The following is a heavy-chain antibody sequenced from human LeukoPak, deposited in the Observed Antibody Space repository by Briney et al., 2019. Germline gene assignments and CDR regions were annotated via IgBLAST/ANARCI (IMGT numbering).Heavy chain of an antibody. CDR1: GYTFTSYD. CDR3: ARGLCSSTSCYLHYYYYGMDV. CDR2: MNPNSGNT. V-gene: IGHV1-8*01. J-gene: IGHJ6*02. Sequence: VASVEVSCKASGYTFTSYDINWVRQATGQGLEWMGWMNPNSGNTGYAQKFQGRVTMTRNTSISTAYMELSSLRSEDTAVYYCARGLCSSTSCYLHYYYYGMDVWGQGTTVTVSS. D-gene: IGHD2-2*01.